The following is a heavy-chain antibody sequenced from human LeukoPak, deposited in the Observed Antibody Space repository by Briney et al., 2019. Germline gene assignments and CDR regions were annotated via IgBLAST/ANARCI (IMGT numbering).Heavy chain of an antibody. CDR2: INHSGST. D-gene: IGHD1-7*01. CDR3: AREGHNWNYRSWFDP. Sequence: KPSETLSLTCAVYGGSFSGYYWSWIRQPPGKGLEWIGEINHSGSTNYNPSLKSRVTISVDTSKNQFSLKLSSVTAADTAVYYCAREGHNWNYRSWFDPWGQGTLVTVSS. V-gene: IGHV4-34*01. J-gene: IGHJ5*02. CDR1: GGSFSGYY.